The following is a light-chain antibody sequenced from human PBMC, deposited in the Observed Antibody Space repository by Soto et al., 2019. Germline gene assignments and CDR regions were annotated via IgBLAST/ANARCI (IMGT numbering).Light chain of an antibody. J-gene: IGLJ2*01. V-gene: IGLV1-40*01. CDR2: DNN. CDR3: QSYDSSLSGNVV. Sequence: QSVLAQPPAVSGAPGQRVTISCTGGSSNIGAGHDVHWYHQLPGTAPKLLIYDNNNRPSGVPDRFSGSKSGTSASLAITGLQAEDEADYYCQSYDSSLSGNVVFGGGTKVTVL. CDR1: SSNIGAGHD.